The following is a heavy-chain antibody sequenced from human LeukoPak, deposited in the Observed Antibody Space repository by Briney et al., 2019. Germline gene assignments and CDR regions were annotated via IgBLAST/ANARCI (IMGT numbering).Heavy chain of an antibody. CDR1: GFTFSSYV. CDR2: ISSSSSYI. D-gene: IGHD2-8*02. Sequence: GGSLRLSCAVSGFTFSSYVMSWVRQAPGKGLEWVSSISSSSSYIYYADSVKGRFTISRDNAKNSLYLQMNSLRAEDTAIYYCATYRQVLLPFESWGQGTLVTVSS. V-gene: IGHV3-21*04. J-gene: IGHJ4*02. CDR3: ATYRQVLLPFES.